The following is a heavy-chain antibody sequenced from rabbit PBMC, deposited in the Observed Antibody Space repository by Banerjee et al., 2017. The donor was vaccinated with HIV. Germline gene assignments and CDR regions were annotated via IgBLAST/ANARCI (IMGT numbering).Heavy chain of an antibody. CDR3: ARRNAASYWSL. CDR2: IYTGSSGST. J-gene: IGHJ4*01. V-gene: IGHV1S40*01. Sequence: QSLEESGGDLVKPGASLTLTCTASGFSFSSSYYMCWVRQAPGKGLELIACIYTGSSGSTYYASWAKGRFTISKTSSTTVTLQMTSLTAADTATYFCARRNAASYWSLWGQGTLVTVS. CDR1: GFSFSSSYY. D-gene: IGHD8-1*01.